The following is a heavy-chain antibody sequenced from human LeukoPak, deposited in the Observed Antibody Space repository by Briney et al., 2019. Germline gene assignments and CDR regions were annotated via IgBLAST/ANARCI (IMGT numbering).Heavy chain of an antibody. J-gene: IGHJ4*02. D-gene: IGHD6-6*01. CDR1: GGSISSGGYY. Sequence: PSETLSLTCTVSGGSISSGGYYWSWIRQHPGKGLEWIGYIYYSGSTYYNPSLKSRVTISVDTSKNQFSLKLSSVTAADTAVYYRARLEYSSSSGDTFDYWGQGTLVTVSS. CDR2: IYYSGST. V-gene: IGHV4-31*03. CDR3: ARLEYSSSSGDTFDY.